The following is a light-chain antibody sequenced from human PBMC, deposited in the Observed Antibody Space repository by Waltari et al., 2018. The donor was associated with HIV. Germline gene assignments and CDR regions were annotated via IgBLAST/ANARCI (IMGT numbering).Light chain of an antibody. CDR3: CSYAGSSTYV. CDR1: SSHVGGFNL. CDR2: EGS. V-gene: IGLV2-23*01. Sequence: QSALPQPASVSGSPGQSITIPCPGTSSHVGGFNLVSWYQQHPGKAPKLMIYEGSKRPSGVSNRFSGSKSGNTASLTISGLQAEDEADYYCCSYAGSSTYVFGTGTKVTVL. J-gene: IGLJ1*01.